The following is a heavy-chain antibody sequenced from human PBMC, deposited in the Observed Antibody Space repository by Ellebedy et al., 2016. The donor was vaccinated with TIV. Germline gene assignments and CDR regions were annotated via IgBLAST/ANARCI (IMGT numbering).Heavy chain of an antibody. Sequence: AASVKVSCKASGYTFTSYYLHWVRQAPGQGLEWMGIINPSGTSTTYAQKFQGRVTMTRDTSASTVYMELSSLRSEDTAVYFCARAEEHYQFDYWGQGTLVTVAP. CDR1: GYTFTSYY. J-gene: IGHJ4*02. CDR2: INPSGTST. CDR3: ARAEEHYQFDY. V-gene: IGHV1-46*01. D-gene: IGHD2-2*01.